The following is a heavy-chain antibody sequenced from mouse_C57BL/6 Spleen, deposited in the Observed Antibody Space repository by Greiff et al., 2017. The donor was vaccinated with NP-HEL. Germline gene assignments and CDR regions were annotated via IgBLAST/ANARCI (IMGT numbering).Heavy chain of an antibody. J-gene: IGHJ3*01. CDR3: ARRVYVSGFAY. CDR2: IYPGDGDT. D-gene: IGHD2-3*01. V-gene: IGHV1-80*01. Sequence: QVQLQQSGAELVKPGASVKISCKASGYAFSSYWMNWVKQRPGKGLEWIGQIYPGDGDTNYNGKFKGKATLTAAKSSSTAYMQLSSLTSEDSAVYFCARRVYVSGFAYWGQGTLVTVSA. CDR1: GYAFSSYW.